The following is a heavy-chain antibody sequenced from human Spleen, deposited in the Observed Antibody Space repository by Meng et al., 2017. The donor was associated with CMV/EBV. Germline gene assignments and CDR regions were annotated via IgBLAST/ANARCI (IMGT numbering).Heavy chain of an antibody. Sequence: GGSFSGYNWSWLRQSPGKGLEWIGEVNHSGSTNYNPSLKSRVTISVDTSKNHFSLSLNSVTAADTAVYYCARDASPDGQLSYKWFDPWGQGTLVTVSS. CDR1: GGSFSGYN. V-gene: IGHV4-34*01. CDR2: VNHSGST. J-gene: IGHJ5*02. D-gene: IGHD3-16*02. CDR3: ARDASPDGQLSYKWFDP.